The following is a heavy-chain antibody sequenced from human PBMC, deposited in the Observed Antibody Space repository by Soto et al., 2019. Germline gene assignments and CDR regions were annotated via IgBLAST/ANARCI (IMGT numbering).Heavy chain of an antibody. J-gene: IGHJ4*02. V-gene: IGHV3-15*01. Sequence: GGSLRLSCAASGFTFSNAWMSWVRQAPGKGLEWVGRIKSKTDGGTTDYAAPVKGRFTISRDDSKNTLYLQMNSLKTEDTAAYYCTTDLDYDILTGYFIFDYWGQGTLVTVSS. D-gene: IGHD3-9*01. CDR1: GFTFSNAW. CDR2: IKSKTDGGTT. CDR3: TTDLDYDILTGYFIFDY.